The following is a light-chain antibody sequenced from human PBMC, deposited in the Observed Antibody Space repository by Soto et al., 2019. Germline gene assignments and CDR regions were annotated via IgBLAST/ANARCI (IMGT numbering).Light chain of an antibody. CDR2: SAS. J-gene: IGKJ1*01. Sequence: EIVMTQSPPTLSVVPGERATLSCRASQSVSSNLAWYQHKPGQAPRLLTYSASTRATGITARFSGSGSGTEFTLTISTLQSEEFAVYYRQQYYNWPRTFGQGTKVDIK. V-gene: IGKV3-15*01. CDR1: QSVSSN. CDR3: QQYYNWPRT.